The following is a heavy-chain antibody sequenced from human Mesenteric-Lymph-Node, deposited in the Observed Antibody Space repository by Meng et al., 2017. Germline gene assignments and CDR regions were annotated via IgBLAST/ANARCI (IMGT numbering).Heavy chain of an antibody. V-gene: IGHV3-7*01. J-gene: IGHJ4*01. CDR1: GFTFSSYW. CDR3: ARDHGGGYCSGGSCGDVDY. D-gene: IGHD2-15*01. Sequence: GESLKISCAVSGFTFSSYWMSWVRQAPGKGLEWVANIKQDGSEKYYVDSVKGRFTISRDNTKNSLYLEMSSLRAEDTAVYYCARDHGGGYCSGGSCGDVDYWGHGTLVTVSS. CDR2: IKQDGSEK.